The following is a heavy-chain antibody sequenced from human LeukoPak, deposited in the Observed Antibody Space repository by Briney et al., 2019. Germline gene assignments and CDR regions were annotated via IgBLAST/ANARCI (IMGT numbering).Heavy chain of an antibody. D-gene: IGHD6-19*01. V-gene: IGHV6-1*01. CDR2: TYYRSKWFI. Sequence: SQTFSLTCGISGDSVSSNSAAWNWIRQSPSRGLEWLGRTYYRSKWFINYAPSVKSRIIINPDTPKNQVSLQLNSVTPEDTAVYYCTRSDCSSGRCPGFDNWGQGTLVTVSS. CDR1: GDSVSSNSAA. J-gene: IGHJ4*02. CDR3: TRSDCSSGRCPGFDN.